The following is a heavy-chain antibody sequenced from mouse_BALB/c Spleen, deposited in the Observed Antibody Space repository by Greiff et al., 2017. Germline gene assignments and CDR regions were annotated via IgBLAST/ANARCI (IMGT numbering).Heavy chain of an antibody. J-gene: IGHJ2*01. V-gene: IGHV1-82*01. CDR3: ASYGSSSYYFDY. Sequence: VKLMESGPELVKPGASVKISCKASGYAFSSSWMNWVKQRPGQGLEWIGRIYPGDGDTNYNGKFKGKATLTADKSSSTAYMQLSSLTSVDSAVYFCASYGSSSYYFDYWGQGTTLTVSS. CDR1: GYAFSSSW. CDR2: IYPGDGDT. D-gene: IGHD1-1*01.